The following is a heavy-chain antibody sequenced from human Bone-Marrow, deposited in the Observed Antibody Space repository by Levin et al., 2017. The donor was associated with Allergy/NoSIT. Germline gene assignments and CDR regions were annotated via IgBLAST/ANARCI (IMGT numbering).Heavy chain of an antibody. CDR1: GYRFTAYQ. V-gene: IGHV1-2*02. J-gene: IGHJ5*02. D-gene: IGHD3-22*01. Sequence: ASVKVSCKASGYRFTAYQIHWVRQAPGQGLEWMGWINPDNGHTNYAQKFQGRFTVTGDPSISTAYMELSSLRSDDTAVYYCAGLHRLGYYDTSGFSWGQGTLVTVSS. CDR3: AGLHRLGYYDTSGFS. CDR2: INPDNGHT.